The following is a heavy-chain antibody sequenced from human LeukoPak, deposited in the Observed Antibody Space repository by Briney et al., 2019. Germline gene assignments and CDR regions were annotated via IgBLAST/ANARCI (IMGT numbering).Heavy chain of an antibody. CDR2: IHYSGGA. CDR3: ARAEGAASHI. CDR1: SGSFRTYY. D-gene: IGHD3-16*01. J-gene: IGHJ3*02. Sequence: SETLSLTCTVSSGSFRTYYWSWIRQPPGKGLEWIGHIHYSGGADYNPSLKSRVSMSLDTSKNHFSLRLTSVTAADTGVYFCARAEGAASHIWGQGTMVSVSS. V-gene: IGHV4-59*12.